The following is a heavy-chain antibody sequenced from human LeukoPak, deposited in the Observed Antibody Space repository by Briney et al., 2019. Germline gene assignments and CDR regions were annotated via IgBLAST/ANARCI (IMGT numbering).Heavy chain of an antibody. D-gene: IGHD2-2*01. CDR1: GGSISSSSYY. J-gene: IGHJ5*02. CDR2: IYYSGST. CDR3: AREGGDIVVVPAANWFDP. V-gene: IGHV4-39*02. Sequence: SETLSLTCTVSGGSISSSSYYWGWIRQPPGKGLEWIGSIYYSGSTYYNSSLRSRVTISVDTSKNQFSLKLSSVTAADTAVYYCAREGGDIVVVPAANWFDPWGQGTLVTVSS.